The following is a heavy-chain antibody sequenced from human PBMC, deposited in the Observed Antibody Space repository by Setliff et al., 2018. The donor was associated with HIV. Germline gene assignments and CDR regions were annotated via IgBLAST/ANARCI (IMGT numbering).Heavy chain of an antibody. CDR2: IYTSGST. CDR3: ARDRRYSPHYFDY. Sequence: PSETLSLTCTVSGGSISSYYWSWIRQPAGKGLEWIGHIYTSGSTNYSPSLKSRVTISVDTSKKQFSLKLSSVTAADTAVYYCARDRRYSPHYFDYWGQGTLVTVSS. D-gene: IGHD1-26*01. J-gene: IGHJ4*02. V-gene: IGHV4-4*07. CDR1: GGSISSYY.